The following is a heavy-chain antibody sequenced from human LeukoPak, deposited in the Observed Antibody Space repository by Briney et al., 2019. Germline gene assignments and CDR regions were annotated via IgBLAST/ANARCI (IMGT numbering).Heavy chain of an antibody. CDR3: AKGQVPTGGDFGY. Sequence: GGSLRLSCAASGFTFSDYAMSWVRQAPGKVLEWVSTISGSGITTYYADSVKGRFTISRDNSKNTLYLQMNTLRAEDTAVYYCAKGQVPTGGDFGYWGQGTLVTVSS. CDR1: GFTFSDYA. V-gene: IGHV3-23*01. D-gene: IGHD2-8*02. CDR2: ISGSGITT. J-gene: IGHJ4*02.